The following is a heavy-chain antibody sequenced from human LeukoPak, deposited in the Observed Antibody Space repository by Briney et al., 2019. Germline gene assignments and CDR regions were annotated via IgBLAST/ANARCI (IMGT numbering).Heavy chain of an antibody. CDR1: GFTFSDYY. J-gene: IGHJ4*02. CDR3: ASSILTGYSFAFDY. Sequence: GGSLRLSCAASGFTFSDYYMSWIRQAPGKGLEWVSYISSSGSTIYYADSVKGRFTISRDNAKNSLYLQMNSLRAEDTAMYYCASSILTGYSFAFDYWGQGTLVTVSS. V-gene: IGHV3-11*01. CDR2: ISSSGSTI. D-gene: IGHD3-9*01.